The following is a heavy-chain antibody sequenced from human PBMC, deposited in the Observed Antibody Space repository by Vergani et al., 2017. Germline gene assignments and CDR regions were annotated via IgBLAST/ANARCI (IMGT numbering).Heavy chain of an antibody. V-gene: IGHV4-31*03. CDR3: ARDNINYDFRSGTKNYYYYGMDV. CDR1: GDSISSGGYY. D-gene: IGHD3-3*01. CDR2: IYYSGST. J-gene: IGHJ6*02. Sequence: QVQLQESGPGLVKPSQTLSLTCTVSGDSISSGGYYWTWIRQHPGKGLEWIGYIYYSGSTYYNPSLKSRVTISVDTSKNQFSLKLSSVTAADTAVYYCARDNINYDFRSGTKNYYYYGMDVWGQGTTVTVSS.